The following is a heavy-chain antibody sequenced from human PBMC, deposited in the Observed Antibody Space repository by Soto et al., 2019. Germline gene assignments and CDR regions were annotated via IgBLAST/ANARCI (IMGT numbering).Heavy chain of an antibody. CDR1: GFTFSSYW. D-gene: IGHD2-2*01. Sequence: EVQLVESGGGLVQPGGSLRLSCEASGFTFSSYWMSWVRQAPGKGLEWVANIKHDGSDKYYLGSVKGRFTISRDKAKNSLYLQMNSLRDEETAVYACARDVQAAPSRGPYYDGMDVWGNGTTVTVSS. CDR2: IKHDGSDK. CDR3: ARDVQAAPSRGPYYDGMDV. V-gene: IGHV3-7*01. J-gene: IGHJ6*04.